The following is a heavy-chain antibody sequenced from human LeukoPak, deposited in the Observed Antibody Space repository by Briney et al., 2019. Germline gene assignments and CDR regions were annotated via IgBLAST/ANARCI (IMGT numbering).Heavy chain of an antibody. CDR3: AKDEDYGDYVLSY. D-gene: IGHD4-17*01. J-gene: IGHJ4*02. CDR2: ISSNGGST. Sequence: GGSLRLSCAASGFTFSSYAMHWVRQAPGKGLEYVSAISSNGGSTYYANSVKGRFTISRDNSKNTLYLQMGSLRAEDMAVYYCAKDEDYGDYVLSYWGQGTLVTVSS. V-gene: IGHV3-64*01. CDR1: GFTFSSYA.